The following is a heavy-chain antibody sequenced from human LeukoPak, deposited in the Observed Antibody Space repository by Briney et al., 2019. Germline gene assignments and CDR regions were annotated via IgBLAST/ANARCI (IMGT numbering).Heavy chain of an antibody. V-gene: IGHV3-15*01. CDR1: DLTLSNAG. J-gene: IGHJ4*02. CDR3: AKDRGSGSYHFDH. D-gene: IGHD3-10*01. CDR2: IKSKSDGGTT. Sequence: GGSLRLSCAASDLTLSNAGLGWFGKAPGKGMNWLGRIKSKSDGGTTDYAAPVKGRFTISRDDSKNTLYLQMNSMKTEDAGVYYCAKDRGSGSYHFDHWGQGNLVTVSS.